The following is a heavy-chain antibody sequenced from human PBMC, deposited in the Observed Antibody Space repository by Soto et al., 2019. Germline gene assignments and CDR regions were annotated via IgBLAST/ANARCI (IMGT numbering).Heavy chain of an antibody. Sequence: GGSLRLSCAASGFTFSSYAMHWVRQAPGKGLEWVALISFDGSNEDFADFVKGRFTISRDHSKNTLYLQMNSLRAEDTDMYYFARFLAYCSGGSCSQYWYFDLWGRGTLVTVSS. V-gene: IGHV3-30-3*01. J-gene: IGHJ2*01. CDR3: ARFLAYCSGGSCSQYWYFDL. CDR2: ISFDGSNE. D-gene: IGHD2-15*01. CDR1: GFTFSSYA.